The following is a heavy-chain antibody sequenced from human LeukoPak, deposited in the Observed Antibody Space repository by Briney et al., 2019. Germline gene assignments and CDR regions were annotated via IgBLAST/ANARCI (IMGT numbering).Heavy chain of an antibody. CDR2: IYYSGST. D-gene: IGHD3-10*01. Sequence: PSETLSLTCTVSGGSISSSSYYWGWIRQPPGRGLEWVGSIYYSGSTYYNPSLKSQVTISVDTSKNQFSLKLRSVTAADTAVYYCARQGVVRGGNWLDPWGQGTLVTVSS. CDR3: ARQGVVRGGNWLDP. CDR1: GGSISSSSYY. V-gene: IGHV4-39*01. J-gene: IGHJ5*02.